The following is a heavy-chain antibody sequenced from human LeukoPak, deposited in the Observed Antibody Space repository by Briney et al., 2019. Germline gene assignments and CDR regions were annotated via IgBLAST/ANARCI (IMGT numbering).Heavy chain of an antibody. CDR2: IKQDGSDK. J-gene: IGHJ4*02. CDR3: ARGGGHLDC. Sequence: AGGSLRLSCAASGFSFSSYWMSWVRQAPGKGLEWVANIKQDGSDKYYLTSVRGRFTISRDNAKNSLFLQMNSLRVEDTAVHYCARGGGHLDCWGQGTLVTVSS. D-gene: IGHD4-23*01. CDR1: GFSFSSYW. V-gene: IGHV3-7*03.